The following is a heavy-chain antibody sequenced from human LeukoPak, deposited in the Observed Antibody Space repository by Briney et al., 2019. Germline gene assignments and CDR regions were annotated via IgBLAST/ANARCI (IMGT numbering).Heavy chain of an antibody. CDR3: ARIIAARFFDY. CDR1: GGSISSYY. J-gene: IGHJ4*02. CDR2: IYTSGST. D-gene: IGHD6-6*01. Sequence: PSETLSLTCTVSGGSISSYYWSWIRQPPGKGLGWIGYIYTSGSTNYNPSLKSRVTISVDTSKNQFSLKLSSVTAADTAVYYCARIIAARFFDYWGQGTLVTVSS. V-gene: IGHV4-4*09.